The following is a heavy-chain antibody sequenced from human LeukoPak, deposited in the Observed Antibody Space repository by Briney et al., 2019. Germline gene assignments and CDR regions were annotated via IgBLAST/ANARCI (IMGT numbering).Heavy chain of an antibody. CDR3: ARQVVAVAGTGYFDY. V-gene: IGHV4-59*05. D-gene: IGHD6-19*01. CDR2: IYYSGST. Sequence: SETLSLTCSVSGGSISSHYWSWIRQPPGKGLEWIGSIYYSGSTYYNASLKSRGTISVDTSKNQFSLKLNSVTAADTAVYFCARQVVAVAGTGYFDYWGQGTLVTVSS. J-gene: IGHJ4*02. CDR1: GGSISSHY.